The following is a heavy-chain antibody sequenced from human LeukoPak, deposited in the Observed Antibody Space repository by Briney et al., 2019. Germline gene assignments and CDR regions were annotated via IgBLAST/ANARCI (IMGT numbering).Heavy chain of an antibody. CDR2: INHSGST. CDR3: ARRSGSYYHFYYYFDY. D-gene: IGHD1-26*01. CDR1: GGSFSGYY. J-gene: IGHJ4*02. Sequence: SETLSLTCAVYGGSFSGYYWSWIRQPPGKGLEWIGEINHSGSTNYNPSLKSRVTISVDTSKNQFSLKLSSVTAADTAVYYCARRSGSYYHFYYYFDYWGQGTLVTVSS. V-gene: IGHV4-34*01.